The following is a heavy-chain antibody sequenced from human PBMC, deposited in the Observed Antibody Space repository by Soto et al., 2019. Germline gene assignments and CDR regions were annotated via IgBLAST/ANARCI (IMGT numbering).Heavy chain of an antibody. CDR3: ARDLAVDY. CDR2: IYYSGST. V-gene: IGHV4-59*01. Sequence: SESLSLTCTVSGGSISIYYLSWIRQPPGKGLEWIGYIYYSGSTNYNPSLKSRVTISVDTSKNQFSLKLSSVTAADTAVYYCARDLAVDYWGQGALVTVSS. J-gene: IGHJ4*02. CDR1: GGSISIYY.